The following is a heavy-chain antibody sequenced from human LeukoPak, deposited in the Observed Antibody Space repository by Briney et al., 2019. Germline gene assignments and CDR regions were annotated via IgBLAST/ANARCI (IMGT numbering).Heavy chain of an antibody. Sequence: GGSLRLSCAASGFTFSRYWMHWVRQAPGKGLLRVSRINSDGSSTYYADSVKGRFTISRDNSKNTLYLQMSSLRAEDTAVYYCVKDMGGVYYYDSSGYYPLAFDYWGQGTLVTVSS. CDR2: INSDGSST. J-gene: IGHJ4*02. D-gene: IGHD3-22*01. CDR1: GFTFSRYW. CDR3: VKDMGGVYYYDSSGYYPLAFDY. V-gene: IGHV3-74*01.